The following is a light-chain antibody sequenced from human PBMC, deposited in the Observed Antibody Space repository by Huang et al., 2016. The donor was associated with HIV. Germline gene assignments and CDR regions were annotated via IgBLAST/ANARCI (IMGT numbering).Light chain of an antibody. Sequence: ELTQCPSSLYASVGDRITITCRASHNIINFLNWYQQIPGEAPRLLIYAASKLHSGVPSRFTGSGSGTDFALTISSLRPEDFVTYYCQQSHTFPHTFGQGTKLEI. J-gene: IGKJ2*01. CDR2: AAS. CDR3: QQSHTFPHT. V-gene: IGKV1-39*01. CDR1: HNIINF.